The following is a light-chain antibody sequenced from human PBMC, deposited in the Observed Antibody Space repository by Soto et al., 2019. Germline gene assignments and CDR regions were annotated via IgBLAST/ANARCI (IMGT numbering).Light chain of an antibody. Sequence: EIVLKQSPGTLSVSPGEGATLSCRASQSISSNLAWYHQKPGQAPRLLIYGASTRAAGLPARFSGSGSGTEFTLTISSLQSEDFAVYYCQQYDKWPITFGQGTRLEI. CDR1: QSISSN. CDR3: QQYDKWPIT. V-gene: IGKV3-15*01. J-gene: IGKJ5*01. CDR2: GAS.